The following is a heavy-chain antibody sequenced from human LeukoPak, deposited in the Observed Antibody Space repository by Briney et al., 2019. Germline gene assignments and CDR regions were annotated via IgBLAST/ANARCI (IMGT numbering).Heavy chain of an antibody. CDR3: ARHSFGELFFDY. Sequence: SETLSLTCTVSRGSIRSYYWTWIRQPPGKGLEWIGYIYYSGSTNYNPSLKSRVTISVDTSKNQFSLKLSSVTAADTAVYYCARHSFGELFFDYWGQGTLVTVSS. CDR2: IYYSGST. CDR1: RGSIRSYY. J-gene: IGHJ4*02. D-gene: IGHD3-10*01. V-gene: IGHV4-59*08.